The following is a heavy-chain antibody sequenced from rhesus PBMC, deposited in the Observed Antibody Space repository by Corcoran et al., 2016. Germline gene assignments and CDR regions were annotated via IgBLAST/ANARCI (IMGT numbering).Heavy chain of an antibody. CDR3: ARANYGIDS. V-gene: IGHV3-178*01. CDR1: GFMFSDYD. Sequence: EVQLVESGGGLAKLGGSLRLSCAASGFMFSDYDMDLGCQPPGKRLEWFSRITTTADRTWYADSVKGRFTISRDNAKNTLFLQMNGLRTEDKAVYYCARANYGIDSWGQGVDVTVSS. J-gene: IGHJ6*01. CDR2: ITTTADRT.